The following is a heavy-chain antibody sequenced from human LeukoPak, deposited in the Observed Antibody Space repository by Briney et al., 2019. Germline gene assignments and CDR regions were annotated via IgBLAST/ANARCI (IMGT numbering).Heavy chain of an antibody. CDR2: IYYSGST. CDR1: GGSISSGGYY. J-gene: IGHJ6*02. Sequence: SETLSLTCTVSGGSISSGGYYWSWIRQHPGKGLEWIGYIYYSGSTYYNPSLKSRVTISVDTSKNQFSLKLSSVTAADTAVYYCARDGWGYDILTGYKNHYYYGMDVWGQGTTVTVSS. D-gene: IGHD3-9*01. CDR3: ARDGWGYDILTGYKNHYYYGMDV. V-gene: IGHV4-31*03.